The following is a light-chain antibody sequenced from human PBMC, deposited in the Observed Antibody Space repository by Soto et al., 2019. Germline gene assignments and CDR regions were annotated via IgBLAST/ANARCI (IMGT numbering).Light chain of an antibody. CDR3: AQGLATPFT. V-gene: IGKV2-28*01. J-gene: IGKJ4*01. CDR2: LGS. CDR1: RNLLHSNGYYY. Sequence: EIVLTQSPLSLPVTPGEPASISCRSSRNLLHSNGYYYLDWYLQKPGQSQQLLIYLGSNRASGVPDRFSGSGSGTDFTLTISRVEAEDVGVYFCAQGLATPFTFGGGTKVEIK.